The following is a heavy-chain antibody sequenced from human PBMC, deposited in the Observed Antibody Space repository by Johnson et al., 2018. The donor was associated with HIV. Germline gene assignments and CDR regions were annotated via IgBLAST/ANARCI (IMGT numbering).Heavy chain of an antibody. V-gene: IGHV3-66*02. CDR3: AKDGYSSSWYPYAFDI. J-gene: IGHJ3*02. CDR1: GFTFSNAW. Sequence: VQLVESGGGLVKPGGSLRLSCAASGFTFSNAWMSWVRQAPGKGLECVSVIYSGDNTYYADSVKGRFTISRDNSKSTLYLQMHSLRTEDTAMYYCAKDGYSSSWYPYAFDIWGQGTMVTVSS. D-gene: IGHD6-13*01. CDR2: IYSGDNT.